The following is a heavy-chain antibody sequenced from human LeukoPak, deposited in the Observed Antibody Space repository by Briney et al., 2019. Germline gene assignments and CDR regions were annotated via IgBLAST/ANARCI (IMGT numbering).Heavy chain of an antibody. CDR2: ISSSSSYI. D-gene: IGHD3-9*01. CDR3: AREGLYYDILTGYRSLDY. Sequence: PGGSLRLSCAASGFTFSSYSMNWVRQAPGKGLEWVSSISSSSSYIYYADSVKGRFTISRDNAKNSLYLQMNSLRAEDTAVHYCAREGLYYDILTGYRSLDYWGQGTLVTVSS. V-gene: IGHV3-21*01. CDR1: GFTFSSYS. J-gene: IGHJ4*02.